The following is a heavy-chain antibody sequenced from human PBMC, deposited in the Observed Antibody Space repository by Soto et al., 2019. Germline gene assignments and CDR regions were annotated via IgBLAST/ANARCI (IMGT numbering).Heavy chain of an antibody. J-gene: IGHJ5*02. CDR1: GGSFSGYY. CDR3: ARGLGRYYDILTGYYRSKGACWFDP. V-gene: IGHV4-34*01. D-gene: IGHD3-9*01. Sequence: SETLSLTCAVYGGSFSGYYWSWIRQPPGKGLEWIGEINHSGSTNYNPSLKSRVTISVDTSKNQFSLKLSSVTAADTAVYYCARGLGRYYDILTGYYRSKGACWFDPWGQGTLGTVS. CDR2: INHSGST.